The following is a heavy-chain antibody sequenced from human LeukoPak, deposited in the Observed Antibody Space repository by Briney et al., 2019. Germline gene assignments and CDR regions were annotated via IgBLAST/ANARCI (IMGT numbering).Heavy chain of an antibody. V-gene: IGHV1-8*02. CDR2: MNPNSGNT. CDR1: GYTFTSYA. J-gene: IGHJ4*02. CDR3: ARGTPSGWLGAVY. D-gene: IGHD6-19*01. Sequence: GASVKVSCKASGYTFTSYAMHWVRQAPGQRLEWMGWMNPNSGNTGYAQKFQGRVTMTRNTAISTAYMELSSLKFEDTAVYYCARGTPSGWLGAVYWGQGTLVTVSS.